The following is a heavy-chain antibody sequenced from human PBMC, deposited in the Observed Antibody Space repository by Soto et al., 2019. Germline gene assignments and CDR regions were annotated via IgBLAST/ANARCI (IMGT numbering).Heavy chain of an antibody. J-gene: IGHJ4*02. D-gene: IGHD3-22*01. CDR2: ISANSGNT. Sequence: VSVKVSCKAFGFIFNNYAISWVRQAPGQGLEWMGWISANSGNTNYAQKLQGRVTMTTDTSTSTAYMELRSLRSDDTAVYYCATAGNYDSSGRDFWGQGTLVTVSS. CDR3: ATAGNYDSSGRDF. CDR1: GFIFNNYA. V-gene: IGHV1-18*04.